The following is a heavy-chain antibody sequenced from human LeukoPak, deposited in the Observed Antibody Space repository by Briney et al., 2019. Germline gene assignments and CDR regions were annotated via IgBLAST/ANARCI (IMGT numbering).Heavy chain of an antibody. CDR2: INPNSGGT. CDR3: ATNPYYYGSGSIGYYYYYYGMDV. Sequence: GASVKVSCKASGYTFTGCYMHWVRQAPGQGLGWMGWINPNSGGTNYAQKFQGRVTMTRDTSISTAYLELSRLRSDDTAVYYCATNPYYYGSGSIGYYYYYYGMDVWGQGTTVTVSS. J-gene: IGHJ6*02. CDR1: GYTFTGCY. V-gene: IGHV1-2*02. D-gene: IGHD3-10*01.